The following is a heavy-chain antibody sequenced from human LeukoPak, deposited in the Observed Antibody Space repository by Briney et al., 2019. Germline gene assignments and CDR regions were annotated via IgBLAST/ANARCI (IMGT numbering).Heavy chain of an antibody. D-gene: IGHD1-26*01. CDR3: ARFGSGNYYYYFDY. CDR1: GFTFSSYW. CDR2: INNDGSST. V-gene: IGHV3-74*01. Sequence: SGGSLRLSCAASGFTFSSYWMHWVRQAPGKGLVWVSRINNDGSSTTYADSVKGRFTISRDNAKNTLYLQMNSLRAEDTAVYYCARFGSGNYYYYFDYWGQGALVTVSS. J-gene: IGHJ4*02.